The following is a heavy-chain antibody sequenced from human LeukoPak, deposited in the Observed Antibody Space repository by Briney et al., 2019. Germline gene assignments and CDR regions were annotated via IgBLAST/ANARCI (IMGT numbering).Heavy chain of an antibody. CDR1: RFTFSSHA. V-gene: IGHV3-23*01. J-gene: IGHJ5*02. CDR2: VSYNDVNT. D-gene: IGHD5-18*01. Sequence: GGSLRLPCSASRFTFSSHALSWVRQAPGEGLEWVSTVSYNDVNTYYADSVKGRFFISRYNSRNTLYLKMNSLRAEDTAIYYCWKNPYSDGSHWFDPWGQGTLVTVSS. CDR3: WKNPYSDGSHWFDP.